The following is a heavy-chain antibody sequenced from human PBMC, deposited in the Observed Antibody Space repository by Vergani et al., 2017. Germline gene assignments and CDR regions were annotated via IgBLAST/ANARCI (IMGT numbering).Heavy chain of an antibody. D-gene: IGHD4-17*01. CDR2: ISGPGLST. CDR1: GFTFSNSA. V-gene: IGHV3-23*01. J-gene: IGHJ5*02. Sequence: EVHLLESGGGLVQSGGSLRLSCAASGFTFSNSAVSWVRQAPGRGLAWVSSISGPGLSTYYADSVKGRFSISRDNSKNTVFLQMHSLRAEDTAIYYCARHVGYGDSNYSGDWFDPWGQGNLVTVSS. CDR3: ARHVGYGDSNYSGDWFDP.